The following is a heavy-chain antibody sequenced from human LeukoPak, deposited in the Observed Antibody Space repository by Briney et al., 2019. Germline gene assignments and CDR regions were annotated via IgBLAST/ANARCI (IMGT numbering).Heavy chain of an antibody. D-gene: IGHD2-2*01. J-gene: IGHJ6*02. CDR3: AREGGYCSSTSCYDYYYYGMDV. CDR1: GFTFSDHY. Sequence: GGSLRLSCAASGFTFSDHYMDWVRQAPGKGLEWVGRTRNKANSYTTEYAASVKGRFTISRDDSKNSLYLQMNSLKTEDTAVYYCAREGGYCSSTSCYDYYYYGMDVWGQGTTVTVSS. V-gene: IGHV3-72*01. CDR2: TRNKANSYTT.